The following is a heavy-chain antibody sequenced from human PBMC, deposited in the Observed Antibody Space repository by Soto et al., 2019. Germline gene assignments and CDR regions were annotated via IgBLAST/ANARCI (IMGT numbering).Heavy chain of an antibody. CDR1: GGSISSGGYS. J-gene: IGHJ5*02. D-gene: IGHD2-15*01. CDR3: AKAGRRYCSGGSCYSERPFDP. CDR2: IYHSGST. Sequence: PSETLSLTCAVSGGSISSGGYSWSWIRQPPGKGLEWIGYIYHSGSTYYNPSLKSRVTISVDRSKNQFSLKLSSVTTADTGVYYCAKAGRRYCSGGSCYSERPFDPWGQGTLVTVSS. V-gene: IGHV4-30-2*01.